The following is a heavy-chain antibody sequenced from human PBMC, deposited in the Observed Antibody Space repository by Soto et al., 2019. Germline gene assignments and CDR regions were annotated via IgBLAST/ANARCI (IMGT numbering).Heavy chain of an antibody. D-gene: IGHD3-10*01. CDR3: ARYLRGRRGWFDP. J-gene: IGHJ5*02. Sequence: EVQLVESGGGLVQPGGSLRLSCAASGFTFSSYWMSWVRQAPGKGLEWVANIKQDGSEKYYVDSVKGRFTISRDNATNSLYLQMNSLRAEDPAVYYCARYLRGRRGWFDPWGQGTLVTVSS. CDR1: GFTFSSYW. CDR2: IKQDGSEK. V-gene: IGHV3-7*01.